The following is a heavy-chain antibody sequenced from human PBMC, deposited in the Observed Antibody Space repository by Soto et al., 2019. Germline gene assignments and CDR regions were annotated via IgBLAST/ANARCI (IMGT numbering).Heavy chain of an antibody. Sequence: ESGGGLVQPGGALRLSCAASGFTFSSYAMSWVRQAPGKGLEWVSAISGSGGSTYYADSVKGRFTISRDNSKNTLYLQMNSLRAEDTAVYYCAKAGYCSSTSCYNDWFDPWGQGTLVTVSS. CDR1: GFTFSSYA. CDR3: AKAGYCSSTSCYNDWFDP. V-gene: IGHV3-23*01. CDR2: ISGSGGST. J-gene: IGHJ5*02. D-gene: IGHD2-2*02.